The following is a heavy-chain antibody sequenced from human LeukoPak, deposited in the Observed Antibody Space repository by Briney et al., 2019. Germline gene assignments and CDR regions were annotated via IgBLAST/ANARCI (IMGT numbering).Heavy chain of an antibody. Sequence: PSETLSLTCAVSGGSISSSNWWSWVRQPPGKGLEWIGETYHTGSTNYNPSLKSRVTISVDKTKNQFSLKLTSVAAADTAVYYCASRVPAAMRDAFDIWGQGTMVTVSS. CDR3: ASRVPAAMRDAFDI. D-gene: IGHD2-2*01. V-gene: IGHV4-4*02. J-gene: IGHJ3*02. CDR1: GGSISSSNW. CDR2: TYHTGST.